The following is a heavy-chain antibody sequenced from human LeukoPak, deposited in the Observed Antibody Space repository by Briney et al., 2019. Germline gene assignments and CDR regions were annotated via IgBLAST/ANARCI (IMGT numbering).Heavy chain of an antibody. J-gene: IGHJ5*02. CDR3: AKDVRYASGWSTPES. V-gene: IGHV4-4*07. CDR2: IYSSGSA. CDR1: GGSIMNHY. Sequence: SETLSLTCTVSGGSIMNHYWSWIRQPAGKGLEWIGRIYSSGSANYSPSLKSRVSMSIDTSKNQFSLNLTSVTAADTALYFCAKDVRYASGWSTPESWGQGTLVTVSS. D-gene: IGHD6-19*01.